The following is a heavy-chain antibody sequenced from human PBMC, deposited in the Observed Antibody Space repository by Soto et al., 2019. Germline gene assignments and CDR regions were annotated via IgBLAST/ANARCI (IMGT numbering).Heavy chain of an antibody. CDR3: SAQRIAQGQYEDY. D-gene: IGHD2-21*01. CDR2: TPFTGLS. J-gene: IGHJ4*02. Sequence: QVQLRESGPGLVKPSQTLSLICTVSGASMTSGSYYWTWIRQHPVRGLEWIGYTPFTGLSYVNPSLQRRVSISTDTSKNLFSLKLTSVTSADAAMYYCSAQRIAQGQYEDYWGQGTLVTVSS. V-gene: IGHV4-31*03. CDR1: GASMTSGSYY.